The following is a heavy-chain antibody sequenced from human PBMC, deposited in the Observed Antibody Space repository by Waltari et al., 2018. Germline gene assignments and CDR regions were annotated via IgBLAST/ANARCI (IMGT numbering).Heavy chain of an antibody. CDR2: VHHSGKT. CDR3: AGDRAIGLFFDY. J-gene: IGHJ4*02. CDR1: GDSISGTYW. Sequence: QVQLQESGQGLVKPSGTLSLTCAVSGDSISGTYWWSWVRQSPEKGREWIGQVHHSGKTHYNPSLQSRVTISVDKPKNQFSLNLNSVTAADTAVYYCAGDRAIGLFFDYWGRGTLVTVSS. V-gene: IGHV4-4*02. D-gene: IGHD2-2*01.